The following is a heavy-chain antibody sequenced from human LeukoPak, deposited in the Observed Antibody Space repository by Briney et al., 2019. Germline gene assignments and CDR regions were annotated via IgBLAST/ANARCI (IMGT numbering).Heavy chain of an antibody. CDR2: IIPIFGTA. V-gene: IGHV1-69*05. J-gene: IGHJ4*02. Sequence: SVKLSYKSSGGTFSSYAISWVRQAPGQGLEWRGGIIPIFGTASYSQKFQGRVTITTDESTSTAYMELSSMRSEDTAVYYCAVKYDSSGYSPWGFDYWGQGTLVTVSS. CDR3: AVKYDSSGYSPWGFDY. D-gene: IGHD3-22*01. CDR1: GGTFSSYA.